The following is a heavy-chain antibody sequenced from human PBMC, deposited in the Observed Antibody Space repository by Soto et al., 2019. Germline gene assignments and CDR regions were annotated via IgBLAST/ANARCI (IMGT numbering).Heavy chain of an antibody. V-gene: IGHV2-5*02. CDR1: VFSLTTTSMG. D-gene: IGHD4-17*01. J-gene: IGHJ4*02. CDR2: IYWDDDQ. CDR3: ANAGDYVLLSFDH. Sequence: QITLKESGPPLVRPAQTLTLTCAFSVFSLTTTSMGVAWIRQPPGKALEWLALIYWDDDQRYSPSLTYRLTLSRDTSGSRVVLTISNLNPEDTGTSFGANAGDYVLLSFDHWGAATLVTVSS.